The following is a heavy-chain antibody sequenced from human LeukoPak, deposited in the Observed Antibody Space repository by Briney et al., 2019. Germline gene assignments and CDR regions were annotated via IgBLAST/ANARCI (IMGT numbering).Heavy chain of an antibody. Sequence: SETLSLTCSVSDDSISSQYWSWIRQPPGKGLEWIEYIYHSGGTKYNPSLKSRVTMSLDTSKNQFSLNLSSVTAADTAVYYCARVGGTIFGVVNRGAFDYWGQGTLVTVSS. CDR2: IYHSGGT. CDR1: DDSISSQY. CDR3: ARVGGTIFGVVNRGAFDY. J-gene: IGHJ4*02. D-gene: IGHD3-3*01. V-gene: IGHV4-59*11.